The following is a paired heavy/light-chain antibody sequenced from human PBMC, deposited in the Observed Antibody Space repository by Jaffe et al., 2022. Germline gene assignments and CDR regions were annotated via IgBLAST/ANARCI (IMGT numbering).Heavy chain of an antibody. V-gene: IGHV4-4*02. D-gene: IGHD3-16*02. CDR3: ARIGLSDYIWGSYRYSYFDY. CDR2: IYHSGST. CDR1: GGSISSSNW. Sequence: QVQLQESGPGLVKPSGTLSLTCAVSGGSISSSNWWSWVRQPPGKGLEWIGEIYHSGSTNYNPSLKSRVTISVDKSKNQFSLKLSSVTAADTAVYYCARIGLSDYIWGSYRYSYFDYWGQGTLVTVSS. J-gene: IGHJ4*02.
Light chain of an antibody. CDR2: EGS. Sequence: QSALTQPASVSGSPGQSITISCTGTSSDVGSYNLVSWYQQHPGKAPKLMIYEGSKRPSGVSNRFSGSKSGNTASLTISGLQAEDEADYYCCSYAGSSTLRVFGGGTKLTVL. J-gene: IGLJ3*02. V-gene: IGLV2-23*01. CDR3: CSYAGSSTLRV. CDR1: SSDVGSYNL.